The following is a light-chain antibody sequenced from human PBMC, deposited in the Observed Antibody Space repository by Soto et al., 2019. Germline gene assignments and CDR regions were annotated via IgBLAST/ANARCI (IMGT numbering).Light chain of an antibody. CDR1: SSNIGSDT. V-gene: IGLV1-44*01. Sequence: QSVLTQPPSASGTPGQRVTISCSGSSSNIGSDTVNWYQQLPGTAPKLLISSNNQRPSGVPDRFSGSKSGTSASLAISELQSEDEADYYCAAWDDSLNDYVFGTGTKLTVL. J-gene: IGLJ1*01. CDR3: AAWDDSLNDYV. CDR2: SNN.